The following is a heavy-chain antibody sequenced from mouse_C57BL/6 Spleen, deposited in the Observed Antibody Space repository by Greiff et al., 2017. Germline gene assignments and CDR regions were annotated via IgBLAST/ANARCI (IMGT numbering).Heavy chain of an antibody. CDR2: INPSSGYT. J-gene: IGHJ2*01. V-gene: IGHV1-7*01. CDR1: GYTFTSYW. CDR3: ARSDYDAYFDY. D-gene: IGHD2-3*01. Sequence: QVHVKQSGAELTKPGASVKLSCKASGYTFTSYWMHWVKQRPGQGLEWIGYINPSSGYTKYNQKFKDKATLTADKSSSTAYMQLSSLTYEDSAVYCCARSDYDAYFDYWGQGTTLTVSS.